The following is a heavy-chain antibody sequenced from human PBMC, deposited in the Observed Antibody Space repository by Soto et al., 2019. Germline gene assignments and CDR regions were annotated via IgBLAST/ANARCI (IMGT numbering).Heavy chain of an antibody. J-gene: IGHJ4*02. CDR3: ARWVEVSLDYFDS. CDR1: GVSISNGYYY. Sequence: QVQLQESGPGLVKPSQTLSLTCTVSGVSISNGYYYWSWVRQNPGKGLEWIGHIYHSGRTYYNPSLKSRVTISVDTSKNQFSLNLSSVTAADTAVYYCARWVEVSLDYFDSWGQGTPVTVSS. V-gene: IGHV4-31*03. D-gene: IGHD2-15*01. CDR2: IYHSGRT.